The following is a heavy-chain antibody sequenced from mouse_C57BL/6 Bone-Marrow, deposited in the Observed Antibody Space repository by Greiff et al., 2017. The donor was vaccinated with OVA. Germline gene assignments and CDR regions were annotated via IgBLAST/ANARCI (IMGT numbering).Heavy chain of an antibody. D-gene: IGHD2-3*01. V-gene: IGHV1-39*01. CDR3: ARELYDGYYEDAMDY. CDR2: INPNYGTT. CDR1: GYSFTDYN. Sequence: LVESGPELVKPGASVKISCKASGYSFTDYNMNWVKQSNGKSLEWIGVINPNYGTTSYNQKFKGKATLTVDQSSSPAYIQLNSLTSEDSAVYYCARELYDGYYEDAMDYWGQGTSVTVSS. J-gene: IGHJ4*01.